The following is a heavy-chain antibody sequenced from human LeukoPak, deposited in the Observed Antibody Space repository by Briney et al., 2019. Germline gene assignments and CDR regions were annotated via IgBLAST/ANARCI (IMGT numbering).Heavy chain of an antibody. Sequence: SETLSLTCAVYGGSFSGYYWSWIRQPPGKGLEWIGEINHSGSTNYNPSLKSRVTISVDTSKNQFSLKLSSVTAADTAVYYCARNLVVVAAIASDYFDYWGQGTLVTVSS. CDR1: GGSFSGYY. J-gene: IGHJ4*02. D-gene: IGHD2-15*01. CDR2: INHSGST. V-gene: IGHV4-34*01. CDR3: ARNLVVVAAIASDYFDY.